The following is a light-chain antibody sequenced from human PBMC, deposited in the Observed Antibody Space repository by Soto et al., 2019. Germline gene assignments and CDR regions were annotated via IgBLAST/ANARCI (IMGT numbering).Light chain of an antibody. J-gene: IGKJ1*01. CDR3: QQYNNWPRWT. CDR2: SAS. V-gene: IGKV1-9*01. CDR1: QALSNY. Sequence: DIQLTQSPSVLSASVGDTVTITCRASQALSNYLAWYQQKPGKAPDLLIYSASTLQSGVPSRFSGSGSETEFSLTIRALQPEDFAVYYCQQYNNWPRWTFGQGTKVDIK.